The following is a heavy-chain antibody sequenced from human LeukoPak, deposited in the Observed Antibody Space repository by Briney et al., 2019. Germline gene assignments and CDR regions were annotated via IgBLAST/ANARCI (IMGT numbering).Heavy chain of an antibody. CDR2: IRYDGSNK. V-gene: IGHV3-30*02. CDR1: GFTFSNYG. Sequence: GVSLRLSCAASGFTFSNYGMHWVRQAPGKGLEWVAFIRYDGSNKYYADSVKGRFTISRDSSKNTLFLQMNSLRAEDTAVYYCARGGGNYYGSGSYSPKYFDYWGQGTLVTVSS. D-gene: IGHD3-10*01. CDR3: ARGGGNYYGSGSYSPKYFDY. J-gene: IGHJ4*02.